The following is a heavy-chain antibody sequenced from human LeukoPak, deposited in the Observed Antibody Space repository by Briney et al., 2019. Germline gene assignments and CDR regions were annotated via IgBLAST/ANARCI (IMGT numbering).Heavy chain of an antibody. CDR3: ARLGEDIVVVPAAQYYFDY. Sequence: PPETLSLTCTVSGGSISSYYWSWIRQPPGKGLEWIGYIYYSGSTNYNPSLKSRVTISVDTSKNQFSLKLSSVTAADTAVYYCARLGEDIVVVPAAQYYFDYWGQGTLVTVSS. J-gene: IGHJ4*02. CDR2: IYYSGST. D-gene: IGHD2-2*01. CDR1: GGSISSYY. V-gene: IGHV4-59*08.